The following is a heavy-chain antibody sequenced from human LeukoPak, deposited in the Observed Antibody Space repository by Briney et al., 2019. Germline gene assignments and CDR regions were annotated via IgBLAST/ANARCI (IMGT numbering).Heavy chain of an antibody. V-gene: IGHV4-59*12. CDR2: IYYSGST. Sequence: PSETLSLTCTVSGGSISSYYWSWIRQPPGKGLEWIGYIYYSGSTNYNPSLKSRVTISVDTSKNQFSLKLSSVTAADTAVYYCLGGSGSSKYYFDYWGQGTLVTVS. CDR1: GGSISSYY. CDR3: LGGSGSSKYYFDY. D-gene: IGHD3-10*01. J-gene: IGHJ4*02.